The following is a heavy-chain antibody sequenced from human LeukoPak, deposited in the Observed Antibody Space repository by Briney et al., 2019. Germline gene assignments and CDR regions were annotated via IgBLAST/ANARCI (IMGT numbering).Heavy chain of an antibody. CDR2: ISGSGGST. V-gene: IGHV3-21*01. CDR1: GFTFSSYW. CDR3: ASNRLPWGADV. D-gene: IGHD3-16*01. J-gene: IGHJ6*02. Sequence: PGGSLRLSCAASGFTFSSYWMHWVRQAPGKGLECVSAISGSGGSTYYADSVKGRFTISRDNAKKSLYLQVNNVRAEDTAVYYCASNRLPWGADVWGQGTTVTVSS.